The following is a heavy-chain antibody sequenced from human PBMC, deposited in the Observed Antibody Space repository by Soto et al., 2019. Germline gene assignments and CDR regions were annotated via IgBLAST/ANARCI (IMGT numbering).Heavy chain of an antibody. V-gene: IGHV2-5*01. Sequence: SGPTLVNPTQTLTLTCTFSGFSLSISGEGVCWIRQPLGKALEGLALIYWNDDKRYSPSLKSRLTITNDTSKNQVVLTMTNIDPVDTATYYCAHWSTSYYYYGMDVSGQGTTVTVSS. CDR1: GFSLSISGEG. CDR2: IYWNDDK. J-gene: IGHJ6*02. CDR3: AHWSTSYYYYGMDV.